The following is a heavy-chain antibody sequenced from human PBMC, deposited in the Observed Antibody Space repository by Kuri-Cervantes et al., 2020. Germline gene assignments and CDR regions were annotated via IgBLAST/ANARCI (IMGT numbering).Heavy chain of an antibody. CDR1: GYTFTSYY. J-gene: IGHJ4*02. D-gene: IGHD3-22*01. CDR2: FDPEDGET. V-gene: IGHV1-24*01. CDR3: ARVSDYYDSSGYYSY. Sequence: ASVKVSCKASGYTFTSYYMHWVRQAPGKGLEWMGGFDPEDGETIYAQKFQGRVTMTEDTSTDTAYMELSSLRSEDTAVYYCARVSDYYDSSGYYSYWGQGTLVTVSS.